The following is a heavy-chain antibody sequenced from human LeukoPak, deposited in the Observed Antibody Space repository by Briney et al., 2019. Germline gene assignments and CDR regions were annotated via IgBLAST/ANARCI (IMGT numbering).Heavy chain of an antibody. CDR2: ISYSGST. V-gene: IGHV4-59*01. D-gene: IGHD5-12*01. CDR1: GGSISTYY. Sequence: SETLSLTCTVSGGSISTYYWSWIRQPPGKGLEWIGYISYSGSTNYNPSLKSRVTISGDTSKNQFSLKLSSVTAADTAVYYCARAGGYLLYFDSWGQGTLVTVSS. CDR3: ARAGGYLLYFDS. J-gene: IGHJ4*02.